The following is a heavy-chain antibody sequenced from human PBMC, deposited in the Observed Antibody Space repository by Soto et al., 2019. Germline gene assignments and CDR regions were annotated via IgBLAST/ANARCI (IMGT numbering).Heavy chain of an antibody. CDR2: INRDGSKK. Sequence: EVQLEESGGDLVQPGGSLRLSCAASGFTLSAYWMTWVRQAPGKGLEWVANINRDGSKKSYLDSVRGRFTISRDNVGNSQYIQMESLRSADPSLYYGARDVSPGSSSLYLDAFDIWGQGTRVTVSS. V-gene: IGHV3-7*05. CDR1: GFTLSAYW. J-gene: IGHJ3*02. CDR3: ARDVSPGSSSLYLDAFDI. D-gene: IGHD6-13*01.